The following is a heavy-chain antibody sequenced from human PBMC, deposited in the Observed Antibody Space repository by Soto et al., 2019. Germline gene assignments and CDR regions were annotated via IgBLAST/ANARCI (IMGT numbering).Heavy chain of an antibody. D-gene: IGHD3-22*01. Sequence: PSETLSLTCTVSGGSISSGGYYWSWIRQHPGKGLEWIGYIYYSGSTYYNPSLKSRVTIPVDTSKNQFSLKLSSVTAADTAVYYCARVHYYDSSPAFDYWGQGTLVTVSS. V-gene: IGHV4-31*03. CDR2: IYYSGST. CDR3: ARVHYYDSSPAFDY. J-gene: IGHJ4*02. CDR1: GGSISSGGYY.